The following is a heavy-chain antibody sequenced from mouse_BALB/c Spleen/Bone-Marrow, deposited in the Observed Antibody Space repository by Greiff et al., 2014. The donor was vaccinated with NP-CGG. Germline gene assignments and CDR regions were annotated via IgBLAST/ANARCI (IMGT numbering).Heavy chain of an antibody. CDR3: ARFYYGNYVRYFDV. CDR1: GFIFSSYA. CDR2: ISSGGSYT. Sequence: EVQRVESGGGLVKPGGSLKLSCAASGFIFSSYAMSWVRQTPEKRLEWVATISSGGSYTYYPDSVKGRFTISRDNAKNTLYLQMSSLRSEDTAMYYCARFYYGNYVRYFDVWGAGTTVTVSS. D-gene: IGHD2-1*01. J-gene: IGHJ1*01. V-gene: IGHV5-9-3*01.